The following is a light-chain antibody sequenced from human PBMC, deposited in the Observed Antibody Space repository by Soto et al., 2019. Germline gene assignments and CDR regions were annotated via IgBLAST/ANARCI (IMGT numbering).Light chain of an antibody. CDR1: QSISSW. V-gene: IGKV1-5*01. J-gene: IGKJ1*01. CDR2: DAS. CDR3: QQYDSYSSGP. Sequence: DIHMTQSPSTLSASVGDRGTITCRASQSISSWLAWYQQKPGKAPKLLIYDASSLKTGVPSRFSGSGSGTEFTLTISNLQPDDFATYYCQQYDSYSSGPFGQGTKVDIK.